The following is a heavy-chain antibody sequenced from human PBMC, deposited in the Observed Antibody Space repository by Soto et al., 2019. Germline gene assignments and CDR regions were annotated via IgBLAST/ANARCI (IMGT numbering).Heavy chain of an antibody. Sequence: GGSLRLSCAASGFTFSSYGMHWVRQAPGKGLEWVAVISYDGSNKYHADSVKGRFTISRDNSKNTLYLQMNSLRAEDTAVYYCAKEDTAMPYYYYYGMDVWGQGTTVTVSS. CDR2: ISYDGSNK. D-gene: IGHD5-18*01. V-gene: IGHV3-30*18. CDR3: AKEDTAMPYYYYYGMDV. J-gene: IGHJ6*02. CDR1: GFTFSSYG.